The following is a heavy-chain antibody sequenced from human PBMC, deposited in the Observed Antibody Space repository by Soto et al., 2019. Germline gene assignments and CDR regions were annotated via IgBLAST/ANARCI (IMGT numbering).Heavy chain of an antibody. Sequence: ASVKVSCKASGYTFSSYAIHWVRQAPGQGLERMGRIHAGNGNTKYSQSFQGRVTISRDTSATTAYMELNSLRSEDTAVYYCARGVAFLDYWGQGTLVTVSS. D-gene: IGHD2-15*01. J-gene: IGHJ4*02. CDR1: GYTFSSYA. CDR2: IHAGNGNT. V-gene: IGHV1-3*01. CDR3: ARGVAFLDY.